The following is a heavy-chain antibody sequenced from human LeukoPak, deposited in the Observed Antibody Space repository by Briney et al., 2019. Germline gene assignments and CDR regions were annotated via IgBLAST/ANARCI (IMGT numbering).Heavy chain of an antibody. V-gene: IGHV3-23*01. Sequence: GGSLRLSCAASGFTFNTYAMSWVRQAPGKGLEWVSSISGSGDRTNYADSVQGRFTISRDSSKNMLYLQMNSLRVDDTAVYYCVKGNWGDCWGQGTLATVSS. CDR2: ISGSGDRT. J-gene: IGHJ4*02. D-gene: IGHD7-27*01. CDR3: VKGNWGDC. CDR1: GFTFNTYA.